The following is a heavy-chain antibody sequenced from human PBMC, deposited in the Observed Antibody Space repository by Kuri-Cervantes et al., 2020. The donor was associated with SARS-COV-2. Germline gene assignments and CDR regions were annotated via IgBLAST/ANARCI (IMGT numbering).Heavy chain of an antibody. CDR1: GFTFSSFA. J-gene: IGHJ3*02. CDR3: AKDPYSTWTEVWWLAFDI. Sequence: GGSLRLSCSTSGFTFSSFAMHWVRQAPGKGLEWVALISYHGGNKYYTDSVKGRFTISRDNSKSTLYLQMNSLRAEDTAVYYCAKDPYSTWTEVWWLAFDIWGQGTMVTVSS. V-gene: IGHV3-30*04. CDR2: ISYHGGNK. D-gene: IGHD2-15*01.